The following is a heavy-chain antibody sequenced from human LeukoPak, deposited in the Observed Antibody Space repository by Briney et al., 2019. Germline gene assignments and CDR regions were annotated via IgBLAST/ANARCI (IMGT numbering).Heavy chain of an antibody. CDR1: GYTFTGYY. Sequence: ASVKVSCKASGYTFTGYYMHWVRQAPAQGLEWMGWINPNSGGTNYAKKFQGRVNMTRDTSISTAYMELSRLRSDHTAVYYCARTTYYYGSGSYTYWGQGTLVTVPS. J-gene: IGHJ4*02. CDR2: INPNSGGT. D-gene: IGHD3-10*01. CDR3: ARTTYYYGSGSYTY. V-gene: IGHV1-2*02.